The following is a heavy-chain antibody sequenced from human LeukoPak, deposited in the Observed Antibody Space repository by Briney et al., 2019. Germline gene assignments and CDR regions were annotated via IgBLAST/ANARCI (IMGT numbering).Heavy chain of an antibody. CDR3: ARVGDYSPRGWFDP. Sequence: SSVTVSCKASGYTFTSYYIHWLRQAAGQGLEWMGIINPSGGSTAYAQKFQGRVTMTRDMSTRTLYMELSSLRSEDTAFSYCARVGDYSPRGWFDPWGQGTLVTVSS. D-gene: IGHD4-11*01. J-gene: IGHJ5*02. CDR2: INPSGGST. CDR1: GYTFTSYY. V-gene: IGHV1-46*01.